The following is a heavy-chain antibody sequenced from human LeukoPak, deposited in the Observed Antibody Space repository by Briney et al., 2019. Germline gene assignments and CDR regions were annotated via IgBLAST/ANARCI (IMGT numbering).Heavy chain of an antibody. CDR2: ISGSGGST. V-gene: IGHV3-23*01. D-gene: IGHD1-26*01. CDR1: GFTFSSYA. J-gene: IGHJ4*02. Sequence: PGGSLRLSCAASGFTFSSYAMSWIRQAPGKGLEWVSAISGSGGSTYYADSVKGRFTISRDNSKNTLYLQMNSLRAEDTAVYYCAKDQTRSGSYDYWGQGTLVTVPS. CDR3: AKDQTRSGSYDY.